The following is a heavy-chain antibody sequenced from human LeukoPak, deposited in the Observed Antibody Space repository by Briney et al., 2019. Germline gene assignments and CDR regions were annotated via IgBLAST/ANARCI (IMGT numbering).Heavy chain of an antibody. CDR1: GFTFSSYW. D-gene: IGHD2/OR15-2a*01. Sequence: GGSLRLSCAASGFTFSSYWMSWVRQAPGKGLEWVANIRQDGSEKNYVDSVKGRFTISRDNAKNSLYLQMNSLRAEDTAVYYCAKDSAKKYDDYWGQGTLVTVSS. J-gene: IGHJ4*02. V-gene: IGHV3-7*03. CDR3: AKDSAKKYDDY. CDR2: IRQDGSEK.